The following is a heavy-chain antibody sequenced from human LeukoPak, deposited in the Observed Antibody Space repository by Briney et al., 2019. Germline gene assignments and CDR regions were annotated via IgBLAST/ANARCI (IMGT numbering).Heavy chain of an antibody. V-gene: IGHV4-39*01. D-gene: IGHD1-14*01. CDR2: ISYSGDT. J-gene: IGHJ5*02. Sequence: SETLSLTCTVSGGSITRTTYYWGWVRQPPGKGLEYIGSISYSGDTYYNPSLNSRVTISVDTSKNQFSLKLSFVTAADTAMYYCAKLIYTGISGRGRFDPWGQGTLVTVSS. CDR3: AKLIYTGISGRGRFDP. CDR1: GGSITRTTYY.